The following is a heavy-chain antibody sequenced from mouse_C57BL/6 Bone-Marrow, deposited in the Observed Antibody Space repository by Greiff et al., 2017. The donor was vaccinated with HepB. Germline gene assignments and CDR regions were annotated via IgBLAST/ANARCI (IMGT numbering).Heavy chain of an antibody. D-gene: IGHD2-2*01. CDR3: ARGRLRRGYYFDY. V-gene: IGHV1-50*01. CDR1: GYTFTSYW. CDR2: IDPSDSYT. J-gene: IGHJ2*01. Sequence: QVQLQQPGAELVKPGASVKLSCKASGYTFTSYWMQWVKQRPGQGLEWIGEIDPSDSYTNYNQKFKGKATLTVDTSSSTAYMQLSSLTSEDSAVYDCARGRLRRGYYFDYWGQGTTLTVSS.